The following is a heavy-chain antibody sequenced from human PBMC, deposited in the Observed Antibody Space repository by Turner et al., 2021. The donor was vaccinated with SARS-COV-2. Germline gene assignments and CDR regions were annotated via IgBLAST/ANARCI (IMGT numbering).Heavy chain of an antibody. CDR1: GYTLTELS. V-gene: IGHV1-24*01. J-gene: IGHJ6*02. CDR2: FDPEDGER. Sequence: QVPLVQSGAEVKKPGASVKVSCQVSGYTLTELSMHWVRPAPGKGLEWMGGFDPEDGERIDAKKFQGRVTMTEDTSTDTAYMDLSSLRSEDTAVYYCETGTAVAGTPKNYYYYYGMDVWGQGTTVTVSS. D-gene: IGHD6-19*01. CDR3: ETGTAVAGTPKNYYYYYGMDV.